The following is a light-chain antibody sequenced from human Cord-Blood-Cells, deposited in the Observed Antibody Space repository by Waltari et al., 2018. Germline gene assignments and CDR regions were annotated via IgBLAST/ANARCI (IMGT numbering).Light chain of an antibody. CDR3: QQANSFPWT. CDR1: QGISSC. V-gene: IGKV1D-12*01. J-gene: IGKJ1*01. CDR2: AAS. Sequence: DIQMTQSPSSVSASVGDRVTITCRASQGISSCLARSQQKPGKAPNLLIYAASSLQSGVPSRCSGSGSGTDFTLTISSLQPEDFATYYCQQANSFPWTFGQGTKVEIK.